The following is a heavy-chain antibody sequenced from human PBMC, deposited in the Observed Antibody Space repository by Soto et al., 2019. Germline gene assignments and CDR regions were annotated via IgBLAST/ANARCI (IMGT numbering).Heavy chain of an antibody. CDR2: IKQGGSEK. J-gene: IGHJ3*02. CDR3: ARAVAGAFDI. V-gene: IGHV3-7*01. Sequence: GGSLRLSCAACGFTFRTNWMSWVRQAPGKGLEWVANIKQGGSEKYYVDSVKGRFTISRDNAKNSLYLQMNSLRAEDTAVYYCARAVAGAFDIWGQGTMVTVSS. CDR1: GFTFRTNW. D-gene: IGHD2-15*01.